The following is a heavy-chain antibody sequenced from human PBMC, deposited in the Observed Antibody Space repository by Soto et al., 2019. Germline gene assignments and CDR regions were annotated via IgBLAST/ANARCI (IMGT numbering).Heavy chain of an antibody. CDR3: TSGPSRDY. V-gene: IGHV3-73*02. CDR2: IRSKANSYAT. J-gene: IGHJ4*02. CDR1: GFTFSGSA. Sequence: EVQLVESGGGLVQPGGSLKLSCAASGFTFSGSAMHWVRQASGKGLEWVGRIRSKANSYATAYAASVKGRFTISRDDSKNTAYLQMNSLKTEDPAVYYCTSGPSRDYWGQGTLVTVSS.